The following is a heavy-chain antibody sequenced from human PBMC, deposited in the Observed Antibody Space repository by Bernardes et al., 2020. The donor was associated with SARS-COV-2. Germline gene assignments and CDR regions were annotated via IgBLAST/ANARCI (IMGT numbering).Heavy chain of an antibody. D-gene: IGHD3-3*01. CDR3: ARGYYDFWSGAPDYYGMDV. CDR1: GYTLTELS. CDR2: ISAYNGNT. J-gene: IGHJ6*02. Sequence: ASVKVSCKVSGYTLTELSMHWVRQAPGKGLEWMGWISAYNGNTNYAQKLQGRVTMTTDTSTSTAYMELRSLRSDATAVYYCARGYYDFWSGAPDYYGMDVWGQGTTVTVSS. V-gene: IGHV1-18*01.